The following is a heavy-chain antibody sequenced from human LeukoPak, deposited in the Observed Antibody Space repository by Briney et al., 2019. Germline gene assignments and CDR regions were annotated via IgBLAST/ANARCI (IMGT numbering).Heavy chain of an antibody. V-gene: IGHV3-21*01. J-gene: IGHJ4*02. D-gene: IGHD6-19*01. CDR3: AKDPSSGEGWYDY. Sequence: GGSLRLSCAASGFTFSSYSMNWARQAPGKGLEWVSSIYITSRYIYYPDSVKGRFTTSRDNAKNSLYLQMNSLRAEDTAVYYCAKDPSSGEGWYDYWGQGTLVTVSS. CDR1: GFTFSSYS. CDR2: IYITSRYI.